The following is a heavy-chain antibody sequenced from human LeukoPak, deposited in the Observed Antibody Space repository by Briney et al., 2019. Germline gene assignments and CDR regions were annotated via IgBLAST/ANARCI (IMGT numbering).Heavy chain of an antibody. V-gene: IGHV3-7*01. Sequence: GGSLRLSCAASGFTFSSYWMSWVRQAPGKGLEWVANIKQDGSEKYYVDSVKGRFTISRDNAKNSLYLQMNSLRAEDTAVYYCARDFNDYVWGSYRYPDYFDYWGQGTLVTVSS. CDR3: ARDFNDYVWGSYRYPDYFDY. D-gene: IGHD3-16*02. CDR2: IKQDGSEK. CDR1: GFTFSSYW. J-gene: IGHJ4*02.